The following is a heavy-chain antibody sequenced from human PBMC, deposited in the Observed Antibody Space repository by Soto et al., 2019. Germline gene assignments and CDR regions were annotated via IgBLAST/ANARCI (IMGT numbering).Heavy chain of an antibody. Sequence: EVQLVESGGGLVQPGGSLRLSCIASGFNFNDHGMHWVRQAPGKGLEWVSGITWHNDGRGYADSVKGRFTISRDNAKNSLYLQMNSLRAEDTALYYCAKEDSGFSGYMDVWGKGTTVTVSS. D-gene: IGHD3-10*01. V-gene: IGHV3-9*01. CDR1: GFNFNDHG. J-gene: IGHJ6*03. CDR2: ITWHNDGR. CDR3: AKEDSGFSGYMDV.